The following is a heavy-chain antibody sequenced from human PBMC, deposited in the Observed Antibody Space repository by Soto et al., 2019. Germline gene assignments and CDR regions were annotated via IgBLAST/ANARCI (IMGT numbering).Heavy chain of an antibody. CDR1: GGSFSGYY. Sequence: PSETLSLTCAVYGGSFSGYYWSWIRQPPGKGLEWIGEINHSGSTNYNPSLKSRATISVDTSKNQFSLKLSSVTAADTAVYYCARGLYGSGSYFGYWGQGTLVTVSS. D-gene: IGHD3-10*01. J-gene: IGHJ4*02. CDR2: INHSGST. V-gene: IGHV4-34*01. CDR3: ARGLYGSGSYFGY.